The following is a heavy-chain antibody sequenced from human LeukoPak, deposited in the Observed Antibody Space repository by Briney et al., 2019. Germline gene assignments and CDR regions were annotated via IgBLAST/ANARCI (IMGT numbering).Heavy chain of an antibody. V-gene: IGHV4-34*01. CDR3: ARELAAIRGARGLNDY. CDR2: INHSGST. Sequence: SETLSLTCAVYGGSFSGYYWSWIRQPPGKGLEWIGEINHSGSTNYNPSLKSRVTISVDTSKNQFSLKLSSVTAADTAVYYCARELAAIRGARGLNDYWGQGTLVTVSS. CDR1: GGSFSGYY. D-gene: IGHD2-15*01. J-gene: IGHJ4*02.